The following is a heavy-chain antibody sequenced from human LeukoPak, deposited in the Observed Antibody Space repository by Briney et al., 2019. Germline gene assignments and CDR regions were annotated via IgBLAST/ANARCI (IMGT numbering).Heavy chain of an antibody. Sequence: ASVKVSCKASGYTFTGYYMHWVRQAPGQGLEWMGWINPNSGGTNYAQKFQGRVTMTRDTSISTAYMELSRLRSDDTAVYYCARDGAHCSSTSCHLNYWGQGTLVTVSS. D-gene: IGHD2-2*01. J-gene: IGHJ4*02. CDR1: GYTFTGYY. CDR2: INPNSGGT. CDR3: ARDGAHCSSTSCHLNY. V-gene: IGHV1-2*02.